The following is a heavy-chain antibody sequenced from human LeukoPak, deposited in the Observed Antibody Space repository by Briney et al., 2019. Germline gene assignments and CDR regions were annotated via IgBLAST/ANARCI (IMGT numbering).Heavy chain of an antibody. CDR3: ATGYCSGGSCSNWFDP. CDR1: GYTLTELS. J-gene: IGHJ5*02. V-gene: IGHV1-24*01. D-gene: IGHD2-15*01. CDR2: FDPEDGET. Sequence: GASVTVSRKVSGYTLTELSMHWVRQPPGKGLEWMGGFDPEDGETIYAQKFQGRVTMTEDTSTDTAYMELSSLRSEDTAVYYCATGYCSGGSCSNWFDPWGQGTLVTVSS.